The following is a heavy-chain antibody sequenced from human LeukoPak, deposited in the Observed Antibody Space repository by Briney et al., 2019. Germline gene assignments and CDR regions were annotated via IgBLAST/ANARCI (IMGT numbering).Heavy chain of an antibody. D-gene: IGHD3-10*01. CDR3: ARGGYYGSGSSVRYYGLGV. CDR1: GYSFTNYG. J-gene: IGHJ6*02. Sequence: ASVKVSCKASGYSFTNYGITWVRQAPGQGLRWMGWTSPYDDYTYYAQMLQGRVTMTTDTSTRTAYMELRSLRSDDTAVYYCARGGYYGSGSSVRYYGLGVWGQGTTVTVSS. V-gene: IGHV1-18*04. CDR2: TSPYDDYT.